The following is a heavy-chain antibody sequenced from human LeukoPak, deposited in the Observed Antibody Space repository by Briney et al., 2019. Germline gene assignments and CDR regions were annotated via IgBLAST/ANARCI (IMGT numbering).Heavy chain of an antibody. D-gene: IGHD2-2*01. CDR1: GDSISSGDYY. V-gene: IGHV4-61*02. J-gene: IGHJ3*02. CDR3: VKSNSRYQPWTLDI. Sequence: SETLSLTCTVSGDSISSGDYYWSWIRQPAGKGLEWIGRISSSGSTNYNPSLKSRVTISVDTSKNQFSLKLSSVTAADTAVYYCVKSNSRYQPWTLDIWGRGTMVTVSS. CDR2: ISSSGST.